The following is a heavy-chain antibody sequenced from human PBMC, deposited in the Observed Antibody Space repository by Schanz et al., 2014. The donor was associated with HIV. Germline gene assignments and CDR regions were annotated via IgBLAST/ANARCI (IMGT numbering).Heavy chain of an antibody. Sequence: QVQLVESGGGVVQPGRSLRLSCAASGFTFSDYGMHWVRQAPGKGLEWVAVISYDGSNKYYADSVKGRFTISRDNSKNTLYLKMNSLRAEDTAVYYCAKAEDYGDYVVAFDIWGQGTMVTVSP. CDR2: ISYDGSNK. CDR1: GFTFSDYG. V-gene: IGHV3-30*18. D-gene: IGHD4-17*01. CDR3: AKAEDYGDYVVAFDI. J-gene: IGHJ3*02.